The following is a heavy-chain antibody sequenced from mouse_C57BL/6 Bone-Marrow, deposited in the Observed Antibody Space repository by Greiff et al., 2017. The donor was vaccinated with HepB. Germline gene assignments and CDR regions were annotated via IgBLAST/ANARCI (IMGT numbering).Heavy chain of an antibody. CDR2: ISSGSSTI. V-gene: IGHV5-17*01. J-gene: IGHJ4*01. CDR3: ARVLLSYYYAMDY. Sequence: EVKVEESGGGLVKPGGSLKLSCAASGFTFSDYGMHWVRQAPEKGLEWVAYISSGSSTIDYADTVKGRFTISRDNAKNTLFLQMPSLRSEDTAMYYCARVLLSYYYAMDYWGQGTSVTVSS. D-gene: IGHD2-10*01. CDR1: GFTFSDYG.